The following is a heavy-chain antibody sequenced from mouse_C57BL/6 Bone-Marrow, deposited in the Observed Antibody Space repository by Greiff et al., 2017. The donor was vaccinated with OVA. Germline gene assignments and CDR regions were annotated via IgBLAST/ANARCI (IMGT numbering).Heavy chain of an antibody. CDR1: GYTFTSYW. V-gene: IGHV1-55*01. D-gene: IGHD1-1*01. Sequence: VQLQQPGAELVKPGASVKMSCKASGYTFTSYWITWVKQRPGQGLEWIGDIYPGSGRTNYNEKFKSKATLTVDTSSSTAYMQLSSLTSEDSAVYYGARAVITSVEGDCAMDYWGQGTSVTVSS. CDR2: IYPGSGRT. J-gene: IGHJ4*01. CDR3: ARAVITSVEGDCAMDY.